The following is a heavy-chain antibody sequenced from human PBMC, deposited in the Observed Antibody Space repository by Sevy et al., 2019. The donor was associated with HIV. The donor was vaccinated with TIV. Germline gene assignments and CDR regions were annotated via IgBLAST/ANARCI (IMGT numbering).Heavy chain of an antibody. CDR3: SIYYDIRAFDS. V-gene: IGHV3-73*01. CDR1: GFTFSDAA. J-gene: IGHJ4*02. CDR2: IRGKANNYAT. Sequence: GGSLRLSCAGSGFTFSDAAIHWVRQASGKGLEWLGRIRGKANNYATAYAASVKDRFSISRNDLKDTAYLQMNSLRTEDAAMYYCSIYYDIRAFDSWGQGTQVNVSS. D-gene: IGHD3-22*01.